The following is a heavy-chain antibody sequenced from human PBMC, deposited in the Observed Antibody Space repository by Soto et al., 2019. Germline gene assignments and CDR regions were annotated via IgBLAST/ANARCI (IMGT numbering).Heavy chain of an antibody. CDR3: ARHWYGSGTHYPFDS. CDR1: DGSISSYY. CDR2: IYYSGST. Sequence: SETLSLTCTVSDGSISSYYWSWIRQPPGKGLEWIGYIYYSGSTDHNPSLKSRVTISVDTSKNQFSLKLSSVTAADTAVYFCARHWYGSGTHYPFDSWGQGTLVT. V-gene: IGHV4-59*08. J-gene: IGHJ4*02. D-gene: IGHD3-10*01.